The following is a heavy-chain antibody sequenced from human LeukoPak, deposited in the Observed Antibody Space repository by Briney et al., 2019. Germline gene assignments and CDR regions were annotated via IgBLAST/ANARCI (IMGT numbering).Heavy chain of an antibody. V-gene: IGHV4-59*08. D-gene: IGHD6-13*01. Sequence: SETLSLTCTVSGGSISSYYWSWLRQPPGKGLEWIGYIYYSGSTNYNPSLKSRVTISVDTSKNQFSLKLSSVTAADTAVYYCARHGGYSSPYLHWGQGTLVTVSS. CDR3: ARHGGYSSPYLH. J-gene: IGHJ1*01. CDR2: IYYSGST. CDR1: GGSISSYY.